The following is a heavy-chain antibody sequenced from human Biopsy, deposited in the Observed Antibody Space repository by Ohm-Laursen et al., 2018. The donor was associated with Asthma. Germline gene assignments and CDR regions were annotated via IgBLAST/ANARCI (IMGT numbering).Heavy chain of an antibody. Sequence: RSLRLSCAASGSTFRSYAMHWVRQAPGKGLERVPFLSYDGSNKYYGDSVKGRFTISRDNSKTTLYLQMDSLRAEDTAVYYCASYEVVTAILPMDVWGQGTTVTVSS. CDR3: ASYEVVTAILPMDV. J-gene: IGHJ6*02. D-gene: IGHD2-21*02. CDR1: GSTFRSYA. CDR2: LSYDGSNK. V-gene: IGHV3-30*04.